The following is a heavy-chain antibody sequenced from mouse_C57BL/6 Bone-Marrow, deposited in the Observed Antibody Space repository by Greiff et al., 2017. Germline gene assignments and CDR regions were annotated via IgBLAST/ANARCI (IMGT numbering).Heavy chain of an antibody. J-gene: IGHJ2*01. D-gene: IGHD2-12*01. V-gene: IGHV3-6*01. CDR2: ISYDGSN. CDR1: GYSITSGYY. Sequence: EVKLMESGPGLVKPSQSLSLTCSVTGYSITSGYYRNWIRQFPGNKLEWMGYISYDGSNNYNPSLKNRISITRDTSKNQFFLKLNSVTTEDTATYYCARDYYSFDYWGQGTTLTVSS. CDR3: ARDYYSFDY.